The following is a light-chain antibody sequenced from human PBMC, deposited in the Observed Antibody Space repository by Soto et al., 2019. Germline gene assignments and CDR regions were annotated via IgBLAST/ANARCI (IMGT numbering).Light chain of an antibody. J-gene: IGLJ2*01. Sequence: QSALTQPASVSGSPGQSITISCTGTSSDVGGYNHVSWYQQLPDKAPKLMIYDVSSRPSGVSNRFSGSKSGNTASLTISGLQAEDEAEYYCSSYTSITRLVVFGGGTKLTVL. CDR2: DVS. CDR1: SSDVGGYNH. V-gene: IGLV2-14*01. CDR3: SSYTSITRLVV.